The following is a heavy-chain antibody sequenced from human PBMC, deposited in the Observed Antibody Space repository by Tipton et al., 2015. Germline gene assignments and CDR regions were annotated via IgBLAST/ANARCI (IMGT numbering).Heavy chain of an antibody. CDR1: GFTFSRYG. V-gene: IGHV3-30*03. D-gene: IGHD3-3*01. CDR3: ARVDLRFLEWLSYRGGGSLDY. J-gene: IGHJ4*02. CDR2: ISYDGSNK. Sequence: SLRLSCAASGFTFSRYGMHWVRQAPGKGLEWVAVISYDGSNKYYADSVKGRFTISRDNSKNTLYLQMNSLRAEDTAVYYCARVDLRFLEWLSYRGGGSLDYWGQGTLVTVSS.